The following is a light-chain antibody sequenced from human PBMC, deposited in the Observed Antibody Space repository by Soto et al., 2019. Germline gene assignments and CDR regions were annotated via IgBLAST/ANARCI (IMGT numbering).Light chain of an antibody. CDR1: QTISNY. CDR3: QQAASFPIT. CDR2: AAS. Sequence: DIQMTQSPSSLSASVGDRVTITCRASQTISNYLNWYQQKPGKAPNLLIFAASSLQSGVPSRFSGSGSGTDFTLTINGLQPEDFATYYCQQAASFPITFGQGTRLEIK. J-gene: IGKJ5*01. V-gene: IGKV1-39*01.